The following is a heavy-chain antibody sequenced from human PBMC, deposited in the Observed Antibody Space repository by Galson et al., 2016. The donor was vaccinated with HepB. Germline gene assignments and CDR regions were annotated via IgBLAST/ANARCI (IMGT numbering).Heavy chain of an antibody. CDR3: ARVSQRQRPLSGPNYVDS. Sequence: TLSLTCNVSGVSISVDYYWTWIRQHPGKGLEWIGHIYYTGSASYSPSLKTRVTISVDTSKNHFSLNLTSATAADTAVYYCARVSQRQRPLSGPNYVDSWGQGTLVTVSS. D-gene: IGHD1-1*01. CDR1: GVSISVDYY. J-gene: IGHJ4*02. V-gene: IGHV4-31*03. CDR2: IYYTGSA.